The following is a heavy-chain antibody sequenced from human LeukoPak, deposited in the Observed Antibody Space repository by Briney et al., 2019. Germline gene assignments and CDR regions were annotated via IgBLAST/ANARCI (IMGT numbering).Heavy chain of an antibody. V-gene: IGHV3-23*01. CDR1: GFTFSSFA. D-gene: IGHD6-6*01. J-gene: IGHJ4*02. CDR2: ISDGGGST. Sequence: GGSLRLSCAASGFTFSSFAMSWVRQAPGKGLEWVSGISDGGGSTYYTDSVKGRFAISRHNSKNTLYLQMNSLRAEDTAVYYCASLEYSSSHWGQGTLVTVSS. CDR3: ASLEYSSSH.